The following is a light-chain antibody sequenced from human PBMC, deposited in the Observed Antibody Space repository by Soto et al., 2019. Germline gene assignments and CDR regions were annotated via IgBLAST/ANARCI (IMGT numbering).Light chain of an antibody. V-gene: IGKV3-20*01. CDR3: QHYGGPPIT. Sequence: EVVLTQSPGTLSLSPGERATLSCRASQSVSSRLAWYQQKSGQAPRLLISGASSRATGIPDRFSGSGSGTDFPLIISRLEPDDFALYYCQHYGGPPITFGQGTRLEIK. J-gene: IGKJ5*01. CDR1: QSVSSR. CDR2: GAS.